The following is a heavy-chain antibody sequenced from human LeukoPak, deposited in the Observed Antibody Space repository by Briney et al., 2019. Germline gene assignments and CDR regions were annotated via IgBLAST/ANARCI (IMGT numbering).Heavy chain of an antibody. CDR1: GFSLSTSGVG. J-gene: IGHJ6*03. Sequence: ESGPTLVKPTQTLTLTCTFSGFSLSTSGVGVGWIRQPPGKALEWLALIYWDDDKRYNPSLKSRLTITKDTSKNQVVLTMTNMDPVDTATYYCARDSSSYYMDVWGKGTTVTVSS. D-gene: IGHD6-6*01. V-gene: IGHV2-5*02. CDR3: ARDSSSYYMDV. CDR2: IYWDDDK.